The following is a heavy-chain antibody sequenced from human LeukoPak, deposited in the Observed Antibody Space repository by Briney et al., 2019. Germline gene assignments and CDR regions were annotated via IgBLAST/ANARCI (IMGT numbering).Heavy chain of an antibody. J-gene: IGHJ3*02. CDR1: GFTFSNYA. V-gene: IGHV3-23*01. CDR2: ISGSGGST. D-gene: IGHD3-16*01. CDR3: ARRAYGAFGI. Sequence: GGSLRLSCAAPGFTFSNYAMNWVRQAPGKGLEWVSGISGSGGSTYYADSVKGRFTISRDNSKKALYLQMNSLRAEDTAVYYCARRAYGAFGIWGQGTMVTVSS.